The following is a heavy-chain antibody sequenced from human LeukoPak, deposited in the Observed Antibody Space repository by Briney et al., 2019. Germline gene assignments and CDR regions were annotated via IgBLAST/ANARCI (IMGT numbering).Heavy chain of an antibody. D-gene: IGHD2-8*01. CDR1: GYTFTGYY. J-gene: IGHJ5*02. Sequence: GASVKVSCKASGYTFTGYYMHWVRQAPGQGLEWMGWINPNSGGTNYAQKFQGRVTMTRDTSISTAYMELSRLRSDDTAVYYCARDLYAKNRSYNWFDPWGQGTLVTVSS. CDR3: ARDLYAKNRSYNWFDP. CDR2: INPNSGGT. V-gene: IGHV1-2*02.